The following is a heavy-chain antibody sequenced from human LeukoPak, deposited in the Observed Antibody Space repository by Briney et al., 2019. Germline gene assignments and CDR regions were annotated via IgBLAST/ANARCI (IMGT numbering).Heavy chain of an antibody. CDR3: ARVNGYSFDY. CDR1: GYTFTGFT. Sequence: GASVKVSWKASGYTFTGFTIHWVRQAPGQRLEWMGWINTGNGNTKYSQKFQGRVTITRDTTASTAYMELSSLRSEDTAIYYCARVNGYSFDYWGQGALVTVSS. V-gene: IGHV1-3*04. D-gene: IGHD2-8*01. J-gene: IGHJ4*02. CDR2: INTGNGNT.